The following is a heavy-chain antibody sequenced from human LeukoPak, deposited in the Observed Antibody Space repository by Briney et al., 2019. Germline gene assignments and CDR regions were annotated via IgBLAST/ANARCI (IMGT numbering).Heavy chain of an antibody. D-gene: IGHD3-10*01. J-gene: IGHJ4*02. V-gene: IGHV5-51*01. CDR3: ARRHTYYYGSGSYYNFDY. CDR1: GYSFTSYW. CDR2: IYPGDSDT. Sequence: GEPLKISCKGSGYSFTSYWIGWVRQMPGKGLEWMGIIYPGDSDTRYSPSFQGQVTISADKSISTAYLQWSSLKASDTAMYYCARRHTYYYGSGSYYNFDYWGQGTLVTVSS.